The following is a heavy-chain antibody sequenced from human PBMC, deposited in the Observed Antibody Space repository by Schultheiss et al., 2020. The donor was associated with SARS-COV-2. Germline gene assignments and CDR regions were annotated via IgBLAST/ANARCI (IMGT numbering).Heavy chain of an antibody. J-gene: IGHJ5*02. V-gene: IGHV4-4*07. D-gene: IGHD4-17*01. CDR1: GGSISGYY. Sequence: SETLSLTCTVSGGSISGYYWSWIRQPAGKGLEWIGRIYTSGSTNYNPSLKSRVTMSVDTSKNQFSLKLSSVTAADTAVYYCARDIGGGYGDYVWFDPCGQGTLVTVSS. CDR2: IYTSGST. CDR3: ARDIGGGYGDYVWFDP.